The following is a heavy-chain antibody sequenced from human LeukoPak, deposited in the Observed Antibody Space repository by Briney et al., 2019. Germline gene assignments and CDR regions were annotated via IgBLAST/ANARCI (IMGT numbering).Heavy chain of an antibody. Sequence: AGSLRLSCAASGFTFSSYAMSWVRQAPGKGLEWVSAISGSGGSTYYADSVKGRFTISRDNSKNTLYLQMNSLRAEDTAVYYCAKDRSMEDYFDYWGQGTLVTVSS. V-gene: IGHV3-23*01. D-gene: IGHD3-3*01. J-gene: IGHJ4*02. CDR2: ISGSGGST. CDR3: AKDRSMEDYFDY. CDR1: GFTFSSYA.